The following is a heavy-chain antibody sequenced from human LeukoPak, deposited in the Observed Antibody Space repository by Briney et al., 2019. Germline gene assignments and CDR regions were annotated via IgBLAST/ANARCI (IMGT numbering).Heavy chain of an antibody. J-gene: IGHJ4*02. D-gene: IGHD5-18*01. V-gene: IGHV1-8*01. CDR1: GYTFTNHD. CDR3: ARGINSQGTAMVLFDS. Sequence: GASVKVSCKDSGYTFTNHDINWVRQASGQGLEWMGWMNPKSGNTGYLQKFQGRVTMTRDTSMSTAFMELSSLTSEDTAVYYCARGINSQGTAMVLFDSWGQGSLVTVSS. CDR2: MNPKSGNT.